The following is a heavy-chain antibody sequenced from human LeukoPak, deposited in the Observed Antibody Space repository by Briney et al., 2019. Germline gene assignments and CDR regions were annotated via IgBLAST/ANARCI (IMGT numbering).Heavy chain of an antibody. CDR1: GGSISSYY. CDR2: IYYSGST. J-gene: IGHJ4*02. D-gene: IGHD6-13*01. V-gene: IGHV4-59*12. CDR3: ARETSGIAAAGTSDY. Sequence: PSETLSLTCTVSGGSISSYYWSWIRQPPGKGLEWIGYIYYSGSTNYNPSLKSRVTISVDTSKNQFSLKLSSVTAADTAVYYCARETSGIAAAGTSDYWGQGTLVTVSS.